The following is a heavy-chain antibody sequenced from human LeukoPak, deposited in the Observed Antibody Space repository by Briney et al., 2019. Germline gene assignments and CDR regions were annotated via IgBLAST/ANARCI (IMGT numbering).Heavy chain of an antibody. Sequence: GGSLRLSCAASGFTFSDYYMSWIRQAPGKGLEWVSYISSSSSYTNYADSVKGRFTISRDSSKNTVYLQMNNVRAEDTAVYYCTRSRAFDIWGQGTMVTVFS. J-gene: IGHJ3*02. V-gene: IGHV3-11*03. CDR1: GFTFSDYY. CDR2: ISSSSSYT. CDR3: TRSRAFDI.